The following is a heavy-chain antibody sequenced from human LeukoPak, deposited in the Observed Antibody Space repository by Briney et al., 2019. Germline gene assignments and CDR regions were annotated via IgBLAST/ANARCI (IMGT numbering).Heavy chain of an antibody. D-gene: IGHD3-22*01. V-gene: IGHV4-59*12. CDR1: GGSISSYY. CDR3: VVSSGYYYFDY. J-gene: IGHJ4*02. Sequence: PSETLSLTCTVSGGSISSYYWSWIRQPPGKGLEWIGYIYYSGSTNYNPSLKSRVTISIDASKRQFSLKLSSVTAADTAVYYCVVSSGYYYFDYWGQGTLVTVSS. CDR2: IYYSGST.